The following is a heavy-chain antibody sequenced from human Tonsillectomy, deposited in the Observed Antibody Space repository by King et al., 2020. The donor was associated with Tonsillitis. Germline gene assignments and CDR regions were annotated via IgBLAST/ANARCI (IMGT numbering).Heavy chain of an antibody. CDR1: GYTFTNYA. CDR3: ARDLYYDILTGWGWFDP. V-gene: IGHV1-3*01. J-gene: IGHJ5*02. D-gene: IGHD3-9*01. Sequence: QLVQSGAEVKKPGASVKVSCKASGYTFTNYAMHWVRLAPGQRLEWMGCISGGNGNTKYSQKFQGRVTITRDTSASTAYMELSSLRSEDTAVYYCARDLYYDILTGWGWFDPWGQGTLVTVSS. CDR2: ISGGNGNT.